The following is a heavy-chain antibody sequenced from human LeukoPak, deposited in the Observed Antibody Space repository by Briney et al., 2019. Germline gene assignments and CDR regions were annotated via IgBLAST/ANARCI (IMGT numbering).Heavy chain of an antibody. V-gene: IGHV3-7*01. Sequence: GGSLRLSCAASGFTFSSYWMSWVRQAPGKGLEWVANIKQDGSEENFVDSVKGRFTISRDNAKKSLYLQMNSLRAEDTAVYYCARDKLRGAPDYLDHWGQGTLVTVSS. J-gene: IGHJ4*02. CDR2: IKQDGSEE. D-gene: IGHD1-7*01. CDR1: GFTFSSYW. CDR3: ARDKLRGAPDYLDH.